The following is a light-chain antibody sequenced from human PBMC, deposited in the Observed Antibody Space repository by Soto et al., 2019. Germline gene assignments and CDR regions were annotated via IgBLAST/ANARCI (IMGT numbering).Light chain of an antibody. CDR1: QSVSSN. Sequence: EIVLTQSPGTLSLSPGERATLSCRASQSVSSNLAWYQQKPGQAPRLRIYGASSRATGIPDRFSGSGSGTDFTLTIRRLEPEDFAVYYCQQYGSSYPWTFGQGTKVDIK. CDR3: QQYGSSYPWT. CDR2: GAS. V-gene: IGKV3-20*01. J-gene: IGKJ1*01.